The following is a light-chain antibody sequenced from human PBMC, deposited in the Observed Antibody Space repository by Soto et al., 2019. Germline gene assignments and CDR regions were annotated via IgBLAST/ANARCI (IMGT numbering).Light chain of an antibody. CDR2: EVT. CDR3: SSYTRGNTYV. J-gene: IGLJ1*01. V-gene: IGLV2-14*01. Sequence: QSVLTRPASVSGSPGQSITISCTGTSSDIGGYNSVSWYQQHPRKAPKLMIYEVTNRPSGISNRFSGSKSGNTASLTISGLQAEDEADYYCSSYTRGNTYVFGTGTKVTVL. CDR1: SSDIGGYNS.